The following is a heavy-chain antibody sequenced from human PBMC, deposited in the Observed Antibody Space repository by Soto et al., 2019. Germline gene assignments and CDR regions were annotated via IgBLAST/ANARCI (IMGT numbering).Heavy chain of an antibody. CDR3: AKLPPIRVPTGEEYYFDY. D-gene: IGHD7-27*01. Sequence: GGSLRLSCAASGFSFSIYVMHWVRQAPGKGLEWVAVISYDGTNKYYADSVKGRFTISRDNSKNTLYLQMNSLRAEDTAVYYCAKLPPIRVPTGEEYYFDYWGQGTLVTVSS. J-gene: IGHJ4*02. CDR1: GFSFSIYV. V-gene: IGHV3-30*18. CDR2: ISYDGTNK.